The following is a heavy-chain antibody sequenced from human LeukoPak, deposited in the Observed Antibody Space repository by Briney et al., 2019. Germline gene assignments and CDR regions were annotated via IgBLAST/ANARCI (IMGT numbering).Heavy chain of an antibody. CDR3: ARDSVGTRYYYEGAWFDH. J-gene: IGHJ5*02. CDR2: INPNSGGT. D-gene: IGHD3-22*01. CDR1: GYTFTGYY. V-gene: IGHV1-2*05. Sequence: ASVKVSCKASGYTFTGYYMHWVRQAPGQGLELMGRINPNSGGTNYAKKFQGRVTMTRDTSISTAYMELRRLRSEDTDVYYCARDSVGTRYYYEGAWFDHWGQGTLVTVSS.